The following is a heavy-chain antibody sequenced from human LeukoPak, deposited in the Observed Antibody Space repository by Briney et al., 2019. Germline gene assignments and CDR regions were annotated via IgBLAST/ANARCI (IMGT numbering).Heavy chain of an antibody. CDR2: IYSDGAT. J-gene: IGHJ5*02. Sequence: SGTLSLTCTISVGSISNYHWSWLRQPAGKGLEWIGRIYSDGATNFNPSLKSRVSMSVDTSKNQISLKLSSVIAADTAVYYCARDRGSSGRADLWGQGTLVTLSS. CDR1: VGSISNYH. V-gene: IGHV4-4*07. CDR3: ARDRGSSGRADL. D-gene: IGHD6-19*01.